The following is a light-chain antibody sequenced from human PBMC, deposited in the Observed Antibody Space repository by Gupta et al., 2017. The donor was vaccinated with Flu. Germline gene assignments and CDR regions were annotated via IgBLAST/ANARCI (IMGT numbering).Light chain of an antibody. CDR1: QSGSSN. CDR2: GAS. CDR3: QQYDGWPPWT. J-gene: IGKJ1*01. V-gene: IGKV3-15*01. Sequence: ATLSVSPGERATLACRASQSGSSNLAWYQQKPGQSPSLLIYGASTRATGVPARFSGSGSGTEFTLTISSRQSEDFAVYYCQQYDGWPPWTFGQGTKVEVK.